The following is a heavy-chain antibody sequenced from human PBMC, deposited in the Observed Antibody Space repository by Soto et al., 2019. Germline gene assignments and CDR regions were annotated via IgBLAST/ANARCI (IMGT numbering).Heavy chain of an antibody. CDR2: ISGSGGST. J-gene: IGHJ4*02. Sequence: GGSLRLSCAASGFTFSSYAMSWVRQAPGKGLEWVSAISGSGGSTYYADSVKGRFTISRDNSKNTLYLQMNSLRAEDTAVYYCATLGYCSSTSCSPDYWGQGTLVTVSS. D-gene: IGHD2-2*01. V-gene: IGHV3-23*01. CDR1: GFTFSSYA. CDR3: ATLGYCSSTSCSPDY.